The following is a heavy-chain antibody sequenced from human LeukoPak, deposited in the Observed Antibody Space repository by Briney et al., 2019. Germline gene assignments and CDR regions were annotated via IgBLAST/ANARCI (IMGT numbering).Heavy chain of an antibody. CDR1: GGSISSGGYY. CDR3: ARQGSVAATRGFFDY. CDR2: IYYSGST. J-gene: IGHJ4*02. D-gene: IGHD2-15*01. Sequence: SQTLSLTCTVSGGSISSGGYYWSWIRQHPGKGLEWIGYIYYSGSTYYNPSLKSRVTISVDTSKNQFSLKLSSVTAADTAVYYCARQGSVAATRGFFDYWGQGTLVTASS. V-gene: IGHV4-31*03.